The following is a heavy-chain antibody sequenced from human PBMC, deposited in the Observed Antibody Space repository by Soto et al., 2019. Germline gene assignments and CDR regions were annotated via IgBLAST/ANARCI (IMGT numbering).Heavy chain of an antibody. V-gene: IGHV1-3*01. CDR3: GREPLCGGKCYLNYFDP. Sequence: ASVKVSCKASGYSFIYYPIHWVRQAPGQSLEWMGWINLGNGNTAYSQKFQGRVTITRDTSASTVYMELSSLTSEDTAVYYCGREPLCGGKCYLNYFDPWGQGTLVTVSS. J-gene: IGHJ5*02. D-gene: IGHD2-15*01. CDR1: GYSFIYYP. CDR2: INLGNGNT.